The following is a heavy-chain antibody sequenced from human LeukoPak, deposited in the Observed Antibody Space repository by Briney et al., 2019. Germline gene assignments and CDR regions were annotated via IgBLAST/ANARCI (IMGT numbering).Heavy chain of an antibody. CDR2: ISSSGDIT. V-gene: IGHV3-23*01. CDR3: AKDRPNYYESNGHYYRLNGDY. CDR1: GFTFNNYA. Sequence: PGGSLRLSCAASGFTFNNYAMSWVRQAPGKGLEWVSAISSSGDITFYADSVKGRFTIPRDNSRYTLYLQMNSLRAEDAAVYYCAKDRPNYYESNGHYYRLNGDYWGQGTLVTVSS. D-gene: IGHD3-22*01. J-gene: IGHJ4*02.